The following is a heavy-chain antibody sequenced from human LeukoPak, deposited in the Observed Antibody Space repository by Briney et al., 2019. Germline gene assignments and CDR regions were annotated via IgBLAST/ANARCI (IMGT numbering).Heavy chain of an antibody. V-gene: IGHV1-8*02. CDR3: VRDGEGVAISVNFWFDP. J-gene: IGHJ5*02. CDR1: GFSFTSYD. Sequence: GASVKVSCKASGFSFTSYDINWVRQAPGQGLEWMGWMNPIKGSTGYARKFRGRVTMTRDTSTSTAYTELWSLTSEDTAVYYCVRDGEGVAISVNFWFDPWGQGTLVTVSS. CDR2: MNPIKGST. D-gene: IGHD3-10*01.